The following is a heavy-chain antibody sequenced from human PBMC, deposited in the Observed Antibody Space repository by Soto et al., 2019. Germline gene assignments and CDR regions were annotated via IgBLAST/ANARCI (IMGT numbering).Heavy chain of an antibody. Sequence: KPSETLSLTCNVSGDSITTDGYSWSWIRQPPGKGLEWIGYIYHTGTAYYNPSLKSRVTLSVDRSKNQFSLSLSSMTAADTAVYYCDREAWDRNFDFWGQGTLVTVSS. D-gene: IGHD1-26*01. CDR2: IYHTGTA. CDR1: GDSITTDGYS. V-gene: IGHV4-30-2*01. CDR3: DREAWDRNFDF. J-gene: IGHJ4*02.